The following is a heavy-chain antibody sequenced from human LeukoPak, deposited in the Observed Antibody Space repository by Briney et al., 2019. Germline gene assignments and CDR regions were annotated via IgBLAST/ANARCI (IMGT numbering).Heavy chain of an antibody. CDR3: AKDLMRDRWFGES. J-gene: IGHJ5*02. CDR2: IRYDGNDK. D-gene: IGHD3-10*01. V-gene: IGHV3-30*02. Sequence: GGSLRLSCAASGFTFSDYYMSWIRQAPEKGLEWVSFIRYDGNDKFYADSVKGRFTISRDTSRNTLYLQMNSLRAEDTAVYYCAKDLMRDRWFGESWGQGTLVTVSS. CDR1: GFTFSDYY.